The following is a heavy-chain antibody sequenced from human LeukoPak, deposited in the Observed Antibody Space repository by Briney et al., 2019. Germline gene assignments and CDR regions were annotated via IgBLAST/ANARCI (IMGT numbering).Heavy chain of an antibody. V-gene: IGHV4-61*02. Sequence: SQTLSLTCTVSGGSISSGSYYWSWIRQPAGKGLEWIGRIYTSGSTNYNPSLKSRVTISVDTSKYQFSLKLSSVTAADTAVYYCARDKGGSTPPYAFDIWGQGTMVTVSS. CDR2: IYTSGST. D-gene: IGHD2-2*01. CDR3: ARDKGGSTPPYAFDI. J-gene: IGHJ3*02. CDR1: GGSISSGSYY.